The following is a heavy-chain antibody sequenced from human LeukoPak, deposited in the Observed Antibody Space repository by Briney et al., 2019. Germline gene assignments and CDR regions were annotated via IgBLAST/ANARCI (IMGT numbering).Heavy chain of an antibody. CDR3: VSALGGQGGH. CDR2: INNDGRST. Sequence: PGGFLRLSCAASGFTFSTYWMNWVRQAPGKGLVWVSHINNDGRSTNYADSVKGRFTISRDNAKSTLFLQMNSLRVDDTAVYYCVSALGGQGGHWGQGTLVTVSS. V-gene: IGHV3-74*01. CDR1: GFTFSTYW. J-gene: IGHJ4*02. D-gene: IGHD1-26*01.